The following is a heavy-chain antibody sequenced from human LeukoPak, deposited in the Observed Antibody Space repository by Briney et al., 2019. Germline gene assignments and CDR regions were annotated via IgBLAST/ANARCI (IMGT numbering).Heavy chain of an antibody. CDR3: AKDKWDEYYFDY. CDR2: ISGSGGST. Sequence: GGSLRLSCAASGFTFSSYAMSWVRQAPGKGLEWVSAISGSGGSTYYADSVKGRFTISRANSKNTLYLQMNSLRAEDTAVYYCAKDKWDEYYFDYWGQGTLVTVSS. D-gene: IGHD1-26*01. V-gene: IGHV3-23*01. J-gene: IGHJ4*02. CDR1: GFTFSSYA.